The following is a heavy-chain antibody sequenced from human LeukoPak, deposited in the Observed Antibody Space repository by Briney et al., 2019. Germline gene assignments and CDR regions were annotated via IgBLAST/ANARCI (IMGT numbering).Heavy chain of an antibody. D-gene: IGHD2-15*01. J-gene: IGHJ4*02. Sequence: GGSLRLSCAASGFTFDDYAMHWVRQAPGKGLEWVSLISWDGSSTYYADSVKGRFTISRDNSKNYLYLQMNSLRAEDTALYYCARGVCSGGSCYSEGYYFDYWGQGTLVTVSS. CDR2: ISWDGSST. CDR3: ARGVCSGGSCYSEGYYFDY. CDR1: GFTFDDYA. V-gene: IGHV3-43D*04.